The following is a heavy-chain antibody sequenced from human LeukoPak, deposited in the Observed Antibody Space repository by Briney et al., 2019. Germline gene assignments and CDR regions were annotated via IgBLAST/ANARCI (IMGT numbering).Heavy chain of an antibody. V-gene: IGHV4/OR15-8*02. Sequence: SETLSLTCGVSGGSISGTNWWSWVRQPPGQGLEWIGEISLAGQTNYNPSLNGRVTMSLDKSSNQLSLHLTSVTAADTAVYYCARTFKGYCNTASCPHLFDPWGQGTLVTVSS. J-gene: IGHJ5*02. CDR2: ISLAGQT. CDR3: ARTFKGYCNTASCPHLFDP. D-gene: IGHD2-2*01. CDR1: GGSISGTNW.